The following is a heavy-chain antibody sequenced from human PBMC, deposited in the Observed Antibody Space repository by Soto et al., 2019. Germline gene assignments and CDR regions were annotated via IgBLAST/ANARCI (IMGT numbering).Heavy chain of an antibody. CDR2: INPNSGGT. V-gene: IGHV1-2*02. D-gene: IGHD3-10*01. CDR1: GYTFTGYY. Sequence: ASVKVSCKASGYTFTGYYMRWVRQAPGQGLEWMGWINPNSGGTNYAQKFQGRVTMTRDTSISTAYMELSRLRSDDTAVYYCARAGEGILWFGESGMDVWGQGTTVTVSS. CDR3: ARAGEGILWFGESGMDV. J-gene: IGHJ6*02.